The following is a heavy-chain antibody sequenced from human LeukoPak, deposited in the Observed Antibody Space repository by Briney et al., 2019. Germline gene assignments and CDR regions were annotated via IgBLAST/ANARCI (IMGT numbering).Heavy chain of an antibody. Sequence: ASVKVSCKASGYTFTGYYMRWVRQAPGQGLEWMGWISAYNGNTNYAQKLQGRVTMTTDKSTSTAYMELRSLRSDDTAVYYCARDGYDFWSGYPPDFWGQGTLVTVSS. CDR1: GYTFTGYY. CDR3: ARDGYDFWSGYPPDF. V-gene: IGHV1-18*04. J-gene: IGHJ4*02. CDR2: ISAYNGNT. D-gene: IGHD3-3*01.